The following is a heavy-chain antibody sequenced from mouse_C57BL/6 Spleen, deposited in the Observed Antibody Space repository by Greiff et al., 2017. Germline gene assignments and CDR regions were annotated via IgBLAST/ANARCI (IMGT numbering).Heavy chain of an antibody. CDR2: ISSGGDYI. V-gene: IGHV5-9-1*02. Sequence: EVMLVESGEGLVKPGGSLKLSCAASGFTFSSYAMSWVRQTPEKRLEWVAYISSGGDYIYYADTVKGRFTISSDNARNTLYLQMSSLKSEDTAMYYCTRDPPGLSFAYWGQGTLVTVSA. J-gene: IGHJ3*01. CDR1: GFTFSSYA. CDR3: TRDPPGLSFAY. D-gene: IGHD3-3*01.